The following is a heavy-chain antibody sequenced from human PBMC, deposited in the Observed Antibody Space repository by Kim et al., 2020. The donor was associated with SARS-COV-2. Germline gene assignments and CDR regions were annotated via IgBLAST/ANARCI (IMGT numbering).Heavy chain of an antibody. V-gene: IGHV3-33*01. Sequence: YYIDSGKGRVTISRDNSKTTLYLQMNGRGAEDTAVYYCARDPGIVVAEIDYWGPGTLVTVSS. D-gene: IGHD6-19*01. CDR3: ARDPGIVVAEIDY. J-gene: IGHJ4*02.